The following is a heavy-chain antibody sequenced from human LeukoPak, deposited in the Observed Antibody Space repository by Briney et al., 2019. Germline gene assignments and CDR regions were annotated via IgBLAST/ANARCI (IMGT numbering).Heavy chain of an antibody. Sequence: SETLSLTCTISGGSVSDYYWSWIRQSPGKGLEWIGYIYHTGSTSYSPSLKSRVTISADTSQNQFSLKLCSVTAADTAVYYCARAEYYYYYYMDVWGKGTTVTVSS. J-gene: IGHJ6*03. CDR1: GGSVSDYY. V-gene: IGHV4-59*02. CDR3: ARAEYYYYYYMDV. CDR2: IYHTGST.